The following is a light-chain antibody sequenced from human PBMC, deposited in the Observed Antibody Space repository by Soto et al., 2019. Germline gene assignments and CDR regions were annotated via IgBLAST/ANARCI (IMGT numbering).Light chain of an antibody. CDR1: SFNIGNNN. CDR2: DNN. Sequence: QSVLTQPPSVSEAPGQKVTISCSGSSFNIGNNNVSWYQQLPGTAPRLLIYDNNKRPSGTPDRFSGSKSGTSATLGITGLQTGDEADYYCGTWDNSLSAFVFGTGTKVTVL. CDR3: GTWDNSLSAFV. V-gene: IGLV1-51*01. J-gene: IGLJ1*01.